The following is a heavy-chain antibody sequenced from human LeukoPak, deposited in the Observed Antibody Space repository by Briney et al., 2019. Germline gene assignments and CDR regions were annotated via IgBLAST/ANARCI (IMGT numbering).Heavy chain of an antibody. Sequence: GGSLRLSCAASGFTFDDYTMNWVRQVPGKGLEWVSSISSRNTYIYYADSVKGRFTISRDNAKNSLYLQMNSLRAEDTAVYYCARDPAYISNRSTHNYDTDYWGQGTLVTVSS. J-gene: IGHJ4*02. CDR2: ISSRNTYI. D-gene: IGHD3-16*01. CDR3: ARDPAYISNRSTHNYDTDY. CDR1: GFTFDDYT. V-gene: IGHV3-21*01.